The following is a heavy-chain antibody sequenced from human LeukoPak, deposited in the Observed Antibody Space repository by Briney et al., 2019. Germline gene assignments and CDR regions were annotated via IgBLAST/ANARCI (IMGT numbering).Heavy chain of an antibody. CDR2: ISGSGGTT. CDR3: AKDSCSSSSCYWDC. CDR1: GFTLSSYS. V-gene: IGHV3-23*01. Sequence: HPGGSLRLSCAASGFTLSSYSMNWVRQAPGKGLEWVSVISGSGGTTYYADSVKGRFTISRDNSKNTLYLQMNSLRAEDTAVYYCAKDSCSSSSCYWDCWGRGTLVTVSS. J-gene: IGHJ4*02. D-gene: IGHD2-2*01.